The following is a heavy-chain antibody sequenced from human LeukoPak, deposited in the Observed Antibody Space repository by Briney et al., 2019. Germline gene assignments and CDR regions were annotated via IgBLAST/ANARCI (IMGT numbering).Heavy chain of an antibody. CDR3: ARLTAGVVVAAHHVVEAKLYHYFDY. J-gene: IGHJ4*02. D-gene: IGHD2-15*01. CDR1: GYTFTSYG. V-gene: IGHV1-18*01. CDR2: ISAYNGDT. Sequence: ASVKVSCKASGYTFTSYGISWVRQAPGQGLEWMGWISAYNGDTNYAQKLQGRGTLTTDTSTSTAYMELRSLRSDDTAVYYCARLTAGVVVAAHHVVEAKLYHYFDYWGQGTLVTVSS.